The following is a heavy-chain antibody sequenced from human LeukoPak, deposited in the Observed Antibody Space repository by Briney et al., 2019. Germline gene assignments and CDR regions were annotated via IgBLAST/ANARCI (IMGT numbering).Heavy chain of an antibody. Sequence: PGGSLRLSCAASGFTFSSYGMHWVRQASGKGLEWVAVIWYGGRNKYYGDSVKGRFTISRDNSKKTLYLRMNSLRVEDTAVYYCARGDGYNDSEYLQHWGQGTLVTVS. CDR1: GFTFSSYG. V-gene: IGHV3-33*01. D-gene: IGHD5-24*01. J-gene: IGHJ1*01. CDR2: IWYGGRNK. CDR3: ARGDGYNDSEYLQH.